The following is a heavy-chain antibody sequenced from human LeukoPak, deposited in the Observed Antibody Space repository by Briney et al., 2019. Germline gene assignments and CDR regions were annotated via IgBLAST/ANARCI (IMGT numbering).Heavy chain of an antibody. CDR2: ISSSSSYI. J-gene: IGHJ4*02. D-gene: IGHD3-3*01. CDR3: ASGYYDFWSGYPYYFDY. CDR1: GFTFSSYS. Sequence: PGGSLRLSCAASGFTFSSYSMNWVRQAPGKGLEWVSSISSSSSYIYYADSVKGRFTISRDNAKNSLYLQMNSLRAEDTAVYYCASGYYDFWSGYPYYFDYWGQGTLVTVSS. V-gene: IGHV3-21*01.